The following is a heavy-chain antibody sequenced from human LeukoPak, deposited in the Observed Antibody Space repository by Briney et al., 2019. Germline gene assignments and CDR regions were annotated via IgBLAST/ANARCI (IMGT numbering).Heavy chain of an antibody. CDR1: GYTLTDYY. CDR3: ARDTRGLDYWYFDL. Sequence: ASVKVSCKASGYTLTDYYIHWVRQAPGHGLEWMGRINPNSGGTLYAQIFQGRVTMTRDTSISTAYMELSRLRSDDTAVYYCARDTRGLDYWYFDLWGRGTLVTVSS. CDR2: INPNSGGT. D-gene: IGHD3-10*01. V-gene: IGHV1-2*06. J-gene: IGHJ2*01.